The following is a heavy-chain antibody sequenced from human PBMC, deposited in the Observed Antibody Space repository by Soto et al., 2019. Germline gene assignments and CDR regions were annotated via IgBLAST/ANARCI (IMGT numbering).Heavy chain of an antibody. V-gene: IGHV3-23*01. CDR1: GFVFEDFG. CDR2: ISGSGFKK. CDR3: AKNQGVELVPLATVDWFDP. D-gene: IGHD1-26*01. J-gene: IGHJ5*02. Sequence: GGSLRLSCVASGFVFEDFGMSWVRQAPGKGLEWISSISGSGFKKYYADSVKGRFTISRDNSKSTVYLELNNLSAEDTAVYHCAKNQGVELVPLATVDWFDPWGQGSVVTVSS.